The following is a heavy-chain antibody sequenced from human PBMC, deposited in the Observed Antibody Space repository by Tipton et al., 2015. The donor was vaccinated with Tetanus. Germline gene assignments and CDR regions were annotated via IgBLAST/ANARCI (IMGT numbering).Heavy chain of an antibody. V-gene: IGHV4-31*03. CDR1: GGSINTGDFL. Sequence: TLSLTCTVSGGSINTGDFLWTWIRQHPRTGLEWIGYISNRGNSYSNPSLKGRVSLSVDKSASQFSLRLTSVTSADSAVYYCARGYCYSTDCYRDWFDPRGQGTLVSVSS. CDR2: ISNRGNS. D-gene: IGHD2-2*01. J-gene: IGHJ5*02. CDR3: ARGYCYSTDCYRDWFDP.